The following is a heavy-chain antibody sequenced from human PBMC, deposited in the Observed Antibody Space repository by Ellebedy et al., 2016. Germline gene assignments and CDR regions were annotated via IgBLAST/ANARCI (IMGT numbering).Heavy chain of an antibody. J-gene: IGHJ6*04. CDR1: GFTFSSYS. CDR2: ISSSSSYI. V-gene: IGHV3-21*04. Sequence: GGSLRLXXAASGFTFSSYSMNWVRQAPGKGLEWVSSISSSSSYIYYADSVKGRFTISRDNAKNSLYLQMNSLKTEDTAVYYCARVGAVAAVDGMDVWGKGTTVTVSS. D-gene: IGHD2-15*01. CDR3: ARVGAVAAVDGMDV.